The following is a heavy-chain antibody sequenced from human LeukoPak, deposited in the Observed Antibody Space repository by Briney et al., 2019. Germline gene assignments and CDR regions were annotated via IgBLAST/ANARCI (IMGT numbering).Heavy chain of an antibody. CDR1: GFTFSSYE. CDR2: ISSSGSTI. D-gene: IGHD3-16*01. CDR3: ARGRDYVWGSPNY. V-gene: IGHV3-48*03. Sequence: PGGSQRLSCAASGFTFSSYEMNWVRQAPGKGLEWVSYISSSGSTIYYADSVKGRFTISRDNAKNSLYLQMNSLRAEDTAVYYCARGRDYVWGSPNYWGQGTLVTVSS. J-gene: IGHJ4*02.